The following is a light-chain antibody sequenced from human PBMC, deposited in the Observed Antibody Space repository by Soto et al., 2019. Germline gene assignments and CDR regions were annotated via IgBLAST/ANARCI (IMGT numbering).Light chain of an antibody. Sequence: VLTQSPATLSLSPGDTATLSCRASQTIDKFLAWYQQRPGQPPRLLIFDSYNRATGVPVRFSGSGSGTVFTLTIGSLEPEDSAVYYCQQRKHWPPITFGQGTRLEIK. J-gene: IGKJ5*01. CDR2: DSY. CDR1: QTIDKF. CDR3: QQRKHWPPIT. V-gene: IGKV3-11*01.